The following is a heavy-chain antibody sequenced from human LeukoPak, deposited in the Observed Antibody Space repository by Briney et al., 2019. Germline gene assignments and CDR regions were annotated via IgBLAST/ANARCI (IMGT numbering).Heavy chain of an antibody. D-gene: IGHD3-3*01. CDR2: IIPIFGTA. Sequence: SVKVSCKASGGTFSSYAISWVRQAPGQGLEWMGGIIPIFGTANYAQKFQGRVTITADESTSTAYMELSSLRSEDTAVYYCARQDYDFWSAEVFRFDYWGQGTLVTVSS. CDR3: ARQDYDFWSAEVFRFDY. V-gene: IGHV1-69*13. CDR1: GGTFSSYA. J-gene: IGHJ4*02.